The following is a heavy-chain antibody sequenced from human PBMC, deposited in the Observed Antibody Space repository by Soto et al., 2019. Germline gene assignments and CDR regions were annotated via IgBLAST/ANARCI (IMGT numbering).Heavy chain of an antibody. CDR2: IIPIFGTA. CDR1: GGTFSSYA. CDR3: AREVKEYDFWSGYYTAGVSMDV. J-gene: IGHJ6*02. Sequence: QVQLVQSGAEVKKPGSSVKVSCKASGGTFSSYAISWVRQAPGQGLEWMGGIIPIFGTANYAQKFQGRVTITADESTSTAYMELSILRSEDTAVYYCAREVKEYDFWSGYYTAGVSMDVWGQGTTVTVSS. V-gene: IGHV1-69*01. D-gene: IGHD3-3*01.